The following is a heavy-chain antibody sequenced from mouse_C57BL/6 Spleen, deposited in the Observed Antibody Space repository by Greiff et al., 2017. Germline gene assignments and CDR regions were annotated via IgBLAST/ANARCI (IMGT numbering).Heavy chain of an antibody. CDR2: IHPNSGST. Sequence: QVQLQQPGAELVKPGASVKLSCKASGYTFTSYWMHWVKQRPGQGLEWIGMIHPNSGSTNYNEKFKSKATLTVDTSSSTAYMQLSSLTSEDSAVYYCAPSFITTVVGEYYYAMDYWGQGTSVTVSS. V-gene: IGHV1-64*01. J-gene: IGHJ4*01. D-gene: IGHD1-1*01. CDR3: APSFITTVVGEYYYAMDY. CDR1: GYTFTSYW.